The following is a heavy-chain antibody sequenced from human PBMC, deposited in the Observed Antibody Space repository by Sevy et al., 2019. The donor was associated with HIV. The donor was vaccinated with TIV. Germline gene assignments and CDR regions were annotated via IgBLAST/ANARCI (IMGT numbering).Heavy chain of an antibody. V-gene: IGHV4-59*08. Sequence: SETLSLTCTVSGGSINSDHWNWIRQPPGKGLEWIGYVYYTGGTNYNPSLKNQVTISVDRTKNQFSFKLTSVTAADTAVYYCARRNDFDIWGQGTMVTVSS. CDR1: GGSINSDH. CDR2: VYYTGGT. CDR3: ARRNDFDI. J-gene: IGHJ3*02.